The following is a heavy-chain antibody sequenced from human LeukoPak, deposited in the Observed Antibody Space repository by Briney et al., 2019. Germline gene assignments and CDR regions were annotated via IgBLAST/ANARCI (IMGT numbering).Heavy chain of an antibody. CDR1: GYSFTSYW. V-gene: IGHV5-51*01. D-gene: IGHD5-24*01. CDR2: IYPGDSDT. Sequence: GESLKISCKGSGYSFTSYWIGWVRQMPGKGLEWMGIIYPGDSDTRYSPSFQGQVTISADKSISTAYLQWSSLQASDTAMYYCARISRDGYNAYYYYYIDVWGKGTTVTVSS. J-gene: IGHJ6*03. CDR3: ARISRDGYNAYYYYYIDV.